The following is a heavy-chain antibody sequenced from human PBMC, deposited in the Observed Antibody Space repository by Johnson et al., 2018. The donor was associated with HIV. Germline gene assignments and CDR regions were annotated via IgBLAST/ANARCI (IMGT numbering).Heavy chain of an antibody. CDR3: AKCIRGSSLIDAFDC. CDR2: MLYDGSNK. V-gene: IGHV3-33*03. D-gene: IGHD6-13*01. Sequence: QVQLVESGGGVVQPGRSLRLSCAASGFAFSTYGMHWVRQAPGKGLEWVAVMLYDGSNKFYADSVKGRFTISRDTSKNTLYLQMNGLRVEDTAVYYCAKCIRGSSLIDAFDCWGQGTMVTVSS. J-gene: IGHJ3*01. CDR1: GFAFSTYG.